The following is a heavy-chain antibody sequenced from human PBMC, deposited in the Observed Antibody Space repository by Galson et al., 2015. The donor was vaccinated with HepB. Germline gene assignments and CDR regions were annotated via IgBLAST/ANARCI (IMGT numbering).Heavy chain of an antibody. CDR1: GFTFSSYG. D-gene: IGHD3-10*01. CDR2: ISYDGSNK. J-gene: IGHJ3*02. CDR3: ANYYGSGSYYNRAFDI. V-gene: IGHV3-30*18. Sequence: SLRLSCAASGFTFSSYGMHWVRQAPGKGLEWVAVISYDGSNKYYADSVKGRFTISRDNSKNTLYLQMNSLRAEDTAVYYCANYYGSGSYYNRAFDIWGQGTMVTVSS.